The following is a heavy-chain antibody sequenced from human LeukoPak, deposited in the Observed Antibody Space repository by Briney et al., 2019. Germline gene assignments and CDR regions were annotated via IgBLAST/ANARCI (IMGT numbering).Heavy chain of an antibody. D-gene: IGHD5-12*01. CDR2: VVPMFGIR. V-gene: IGHV1-69*04. CDR3: ATEPSRSYSFDHLDF. J-gene: IGHJ4*02. CDR1: GGTFNNYA. Sequence: SVKVSCKTSGGTFNNYAISWVRQAPGQGLEWMGRVVPMFGIRNYPQTFRGRVNITADKATNTVYMELRSLRAEDTAIYYCATEPSRSYSFDHLDFWGLGTPVTVSS.